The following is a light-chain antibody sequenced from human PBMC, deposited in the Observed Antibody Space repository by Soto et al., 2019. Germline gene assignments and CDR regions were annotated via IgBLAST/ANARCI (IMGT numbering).Light chain of an antibody. CDR2: AAS. J-gene: IGKJ3*01. Sequence: DIQMTQSPSSLSASVGDRVTITCRASQGISNYVAWYQQKPGKVPRLLIYAASALQSGVTSRFIGSGSGTDFTLTISSLQAEDAASYYCKQYNNAPPAFGPGTKVDIK. CDR3: KQYNNAPPA. CDR1: QGISNY. V-gene: IGKV1-27*01.